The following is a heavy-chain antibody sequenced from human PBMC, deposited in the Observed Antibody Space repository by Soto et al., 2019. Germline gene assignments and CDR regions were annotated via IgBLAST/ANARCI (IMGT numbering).Heavy chain of an antibody. CDR1: GFTSGTYA. CDR3: ARDGLDCSGGSCYRPDFDY. CDR2: ITGSGGTT. D-gene: IGHD2-15*01. Sequence: GGSLRLSCAASGFTSGTYAMSWVRQAPGKGLEWVSSITGSGGTTDYADSVKGRFTISRDTSRNTLYLQMSSLRIEDTAVYYCARDGLDCSGGSCYRPDFDYWGQGTLVTVSS. J-gene: IGHJ4*02. V-gene: IGHV3-23*01.